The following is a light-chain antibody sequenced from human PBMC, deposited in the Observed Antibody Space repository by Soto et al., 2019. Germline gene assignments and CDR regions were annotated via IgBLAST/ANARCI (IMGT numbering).Light chain of an antibody. V-gene: IGLV1-36*01. CDR3: PAWDDSLNGRV. CDR2: YDD. J-gene: IGLJ1*01. CDR1: SSNIGNNA. Sequence: QSVLTQPPSVSEAPRQRVTISCSGSSSNIGNNAVNWYQQLPGKAPKLLIYYDDLLPSGVSDRFSGSKSGTSASLAISGLQSEDEADYSCPAWDDSLNGRVFGTGTKLTVL.